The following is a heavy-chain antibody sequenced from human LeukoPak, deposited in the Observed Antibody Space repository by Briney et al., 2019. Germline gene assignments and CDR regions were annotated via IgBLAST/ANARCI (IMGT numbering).Heavy chain of an antibody. J-gene: IGHJ4*02. Sequence: PGRSLRLSCAASGFTFSSYAMSWVRQAPGKGLEWVSAISGSGGSTYYADSVKGRFTISRDNSKNTLYLQMNSLRAEDTAVYYCAKDFSFVLCGSCYGEYFDYWGQGTLVTVSS. D-gene: IGHD2-15*01. CDR3: AKDFSFVLCGSCYGEYFDY. V-gene: IGHV3-23*01. CDR2: ISGSGGST. CDR1: GFTFSSYA.